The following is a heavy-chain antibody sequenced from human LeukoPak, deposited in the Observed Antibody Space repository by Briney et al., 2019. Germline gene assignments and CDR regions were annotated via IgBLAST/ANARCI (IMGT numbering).Heavy chain of an antibody. CDR3: AREIPPMVVGSGSYYNPSPIY. CDR1: GFTFSSYA. J-gene: IGHJ4*02. Sequence: PGGSLRLSCAASGFTFSSYAMSWVRQAPGKGLEWVSAISGSGGSTYYADSVKGRFTISRDNSKNTLYLQMNSLRAEDTAVYYCAREIPPMVVGSGSYYNPSPIYWGQGTLVTVSS. D-gene: IGHD3-10*01. V-gene: IGHV3-23*01. CDR2: ISGSGGST.